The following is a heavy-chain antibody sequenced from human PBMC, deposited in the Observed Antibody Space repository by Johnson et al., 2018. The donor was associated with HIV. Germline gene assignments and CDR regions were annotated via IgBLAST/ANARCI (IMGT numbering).Heavy chain of an antibody. CDR1: GFTVSSNY. Sequence: MQLVESGGGLIQPGGSLRLSCAASGFTVSSNYMSWVRQAPGKGLEWVANIRQDGNERNYVDSVKGRFTISRDNAKNSLYLQMNSLRAEDTAVYYCARERWSTYYGAFDIWGQGTMVTVSS. D-gene: IGHD3-3*01. CDR3: ARERWSTYYGAFDI. J-gene: IGHJ3*02. CDR2: IRQDGNER. V-gene: IGHV3-7*01.